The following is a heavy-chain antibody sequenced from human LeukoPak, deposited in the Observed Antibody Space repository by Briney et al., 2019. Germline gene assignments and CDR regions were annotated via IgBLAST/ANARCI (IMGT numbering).Heavy chain of an antibody. D-gene: IGHD5-24*01. Sequence: PGGSLRLSCAASGFTFSSYSMNWVRQAPGKGLEWVSSISSSSSYIYYADSVKGRFTISRDNAKNSLYLQMNSLRAEDTAVYYCARDDLPLIEMATITGFDYWGQGTLVTVSS. CDR3: ARDDLPLIEMATITGFDY. J-gene: IGHJ4*02. CDR1: GFTFSSYS. V-gene: IGHV3-21*01. CDR2: ISSSSSYI.